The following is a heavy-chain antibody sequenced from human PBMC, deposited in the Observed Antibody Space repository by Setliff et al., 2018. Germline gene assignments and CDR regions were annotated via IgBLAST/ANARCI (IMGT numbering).Heavy chain of an antibody. CDR3: AKTKGFGDGWFDP. D-gene: IGHD3-10*01. Sequence: ASVKVSCKTSAYSFSGYYIHWVRQAPGQGLERMGWINTNNGGTKYAQTFQGRVTMTRDTSITTAYMELSRLTSDDTAVYYCAKTKGFGDGWFDPWGQGTLVTVSS. CDR2: INTNNGGT. V-gene: IGHV1-2*02. CDR1: AYSFSGYY. J-gene: IGHJ5*02.